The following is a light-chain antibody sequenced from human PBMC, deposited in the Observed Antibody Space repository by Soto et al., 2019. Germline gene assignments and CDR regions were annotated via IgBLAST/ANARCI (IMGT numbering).Light chain of an antibody. V-gene: IGLV2-14*01. Sequence: QSALTQPASVSGSPGQSITISCTGTSSDVGGYNYVSWYQQHPGKAPKLMIYDVSNRPSGVSNRFSGSKSGNTASLTISGSQAEDEADYYCSSYTSSSTYVVFGGGTKVTVL. J-gene: IGLJ2*01. CDR1: SSDVGGYNY. CDR3: SSYTSSSTYVV. CDR2: DVS.